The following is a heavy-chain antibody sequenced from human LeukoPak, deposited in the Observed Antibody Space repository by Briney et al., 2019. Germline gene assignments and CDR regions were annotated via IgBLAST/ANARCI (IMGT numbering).Heavy chain of an antibody. J-gene: IGHJ3*02. CDR3: ARDRRRELLHAFDI. V-gene: IGHV4-59*01. D-gene: IGHD1-26*01. CDR2: SDYSWST. CDR1: GGTISRNY. Sequence: KPSETLSLTCTVSGGTISRNYWSWIRQPPGKGLEWIAYSDYSWSTNYNPSLKSRLTISVDASKNQFSLKLSSVTAADTAVYYCARDRRRELLHAFDIWGQGTMVTVS.